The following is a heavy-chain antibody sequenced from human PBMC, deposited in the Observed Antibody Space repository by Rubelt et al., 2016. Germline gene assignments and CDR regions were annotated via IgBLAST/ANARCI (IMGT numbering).Heavy chain of an antibody. D-gene: IGHD4-17*01. J-gene: IGHJ4*02. V-gene: IGHV3-72*01. CDR1: GFTFSDHY. CDR2: TRNKAKGYTT. Sequence: GGLVQPGRSLRLSCAASGFTFSDHYMDWVRQAPGKGLEWVGRTRNKAKGYTTEYAGSVKGRFTISRDDSKNSLYLQMNSLKTEDTAVYYCARVSNHGDYTSDYWGQGTLVTVSS. CDR3: ARVSNHGDYTSDY.